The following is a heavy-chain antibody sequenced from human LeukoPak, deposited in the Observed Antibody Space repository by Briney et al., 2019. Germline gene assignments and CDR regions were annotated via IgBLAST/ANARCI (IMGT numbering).Heavy chain of an antibody. Sequence: GASVKVSCKASGYTFTSYAMHWVRQAPGQRLEWMGWINAGNGNTKYSQKFQGRVTITRDTSASTAYMELSSLRSEDTAVYYCARRGYSGYGGGWFDPWGQGTLVTVSS. CDR3: ARRGYSGYGGGWFDP. D-gene: IGHD5-12*01. CDR1: GYTFTSYA. V-gene: IGHV1-3*01. CDR2: INAGNGNT. J-gene: IGHJ5*02.